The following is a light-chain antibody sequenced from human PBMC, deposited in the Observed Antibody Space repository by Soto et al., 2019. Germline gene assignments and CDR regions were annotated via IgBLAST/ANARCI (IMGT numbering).Light chain of an antibody. J-gene: IGKJ1*01. CDR3: QQYGSSTWT. CDR1: QSVSSSY. Sequence: EIVLTQSPGTLSLSPGERATLSCRASQSVSSSYLAWYQQKPGQAPRLIIYGASSRATGIPDWFSGSGSGTDFTVTISRLALEDFAVYYGQQYGSSTWTFGQGTKVEIK. V-gene: IGKV3-20*01. CDR2: GAS.